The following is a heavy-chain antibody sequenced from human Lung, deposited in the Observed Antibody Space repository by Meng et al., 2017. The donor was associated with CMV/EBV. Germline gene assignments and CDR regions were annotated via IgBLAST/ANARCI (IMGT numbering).Heavy chain of an antibody. CDR2: FNPDGVT. Sequence: QLQLQGSRPRLVNPSGSLSVSFIGSSYSVTNTHTDSLRHPAGHGLLLNGRFNPDGVTDYNPSLSSRLPLSLETSKIRFSLKLRSVTAAETAIYYCARTPVRFCNTHMCYAFDYWGQGALVTVSS. CDR1: SYSVTNTH. V-gene: IGHV4-4*07. D-gene: IGHD2-2*01. CDR3: ARTPVRFCNTHMCYAFDY. J-gene: IGHJ4*02.